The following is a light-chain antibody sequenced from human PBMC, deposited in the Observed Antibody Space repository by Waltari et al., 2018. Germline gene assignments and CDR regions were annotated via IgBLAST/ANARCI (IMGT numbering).Light chain of an antibody. V-gene: IGKV4-1*01. CDR2: WAS. CDR1: QSVLYSSNNKSY. CDR3: QQYYAAPWT. Sequence: DIVMTQSPDSLAVSLGERATINCKSSQSVLYSSNNKSYLSWFQQKPGQPPKLLFYWASTRESGVPDRCSGSGSGTDFTLTISSLQAEDVAVYYCQQYYAAPWTFGQGTMVEIK. J-gene: IGKJ1*01.